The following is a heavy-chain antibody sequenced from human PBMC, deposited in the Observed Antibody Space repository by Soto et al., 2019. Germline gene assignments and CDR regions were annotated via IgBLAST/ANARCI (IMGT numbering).Heavy chain of an antibody. CDR3: ARDGQQLDY. V-gene: IGHV4-59*01. CDR2: IYYSGST. D-gene: IGHD6-13*01. CDR1: GDSISSYY. Sequence: SETLSLTCSVSGDSISSYYWSWIRQPPGKGLEWIGYIYYSGSTNYNPSLKSRVTISVDASKNQFSLKLSSVTAADTAVYYCARDGQQLDYWGQGTLVTVSS. J-gene: IGHJ4*02.